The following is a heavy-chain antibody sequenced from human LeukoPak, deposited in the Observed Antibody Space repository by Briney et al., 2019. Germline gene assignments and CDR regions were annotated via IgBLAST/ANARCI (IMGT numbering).Heavy chain of an antibody. D-gene: IGHD6-13*01. J-gene: IGHJ4*02. V-gene: IGHV1-2*02. Sequence: GASVKVSCKASGYTFTGYYMHWVRQAPGQGLEWMGWINPNSGGTNYAQKFQGRVAMTRDTSISTAYMELSRLRSDDTAVYYCARAGRKYSSSWYGIGYWGQGTLVTVSS. CDR2: INPNSGGT. CDR3: ARAGRKYSSSWYGIGY. CDR1: GYTFTGYY.